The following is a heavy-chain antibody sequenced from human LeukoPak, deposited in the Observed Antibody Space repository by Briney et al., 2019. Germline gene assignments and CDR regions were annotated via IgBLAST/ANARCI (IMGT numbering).Heavy chain of an antibody. J-gene: IGHJ6*03. V-gene: IGHV5-51*01. CDR2: IYPGDSDT. D-gene: IGHD3-22*01. Sequence: GQSLQISSKGSGSRFTSYWIGWVRPMPGKGLAWMGIIYPGDSDTRYSPSFQGQVTISADKSITPPYRQWSSLKASETAMYYCARQSAYEYYYYCMDVWGKGTTVTVSS. CDR1: GSRFTSYW. CDR3: ARQSAYEYYYYCMDV.